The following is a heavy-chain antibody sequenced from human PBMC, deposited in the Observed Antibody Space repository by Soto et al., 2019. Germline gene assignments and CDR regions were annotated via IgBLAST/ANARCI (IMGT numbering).Heavy chain of an antibody. CDR2: INAGNGNT. J-gene: IGHJ4*02. D-gene: IGHD2-2*01. CDR3: ARVLGYCSSTSCYAGEDFDY. Sequence: ASVKVSCKASGYTFTSYGISWVRQAPGQRLEWMGWINAGNGNTKYSQKFQGRVTITRDTSASTAYMELSSLRSEDTAVYYCARVLGYCSSTSCYAGEDFDYWGQGTLVTVSS. CDR1: GYTFTSYG. V-gene: IGHV1-3*01.